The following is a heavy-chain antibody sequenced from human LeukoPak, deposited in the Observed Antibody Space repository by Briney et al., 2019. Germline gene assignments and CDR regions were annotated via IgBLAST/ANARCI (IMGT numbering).Heavy chain of an antibody. CDR2: IYYSRST. V-gene: IGHV4-39*01. CDR1: GGSISSSSYY. Sequence: SETLSLTCTVSGGSISSSSYYWGWIRQPPGKGLEWIGTIYYSRSTYYNPSLKSRVTISVDTSKNQFSLKLSSVTAADTAVYYCARQGSGNYLSPVNYWGQGTLVTVSS. J-gene: IGHJ4*02. CDR3: ARQGSGNYLSPVNY. D-gene: IGHD1-26*01.